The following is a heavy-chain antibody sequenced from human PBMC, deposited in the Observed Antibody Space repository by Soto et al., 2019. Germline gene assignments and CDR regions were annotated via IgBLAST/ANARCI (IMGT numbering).Heavy chain of an antibody. Sequence: EVQLVESGGGQVKPGGTLRLSCVDSGFTLSSYSMNWVRQAPGKGLEWVSSISTTSNPIFYADSVRGRFTISRDNAKNSLYLQMNSLRAEDTAVYYCLRGGRGYTRDDVLDAWGQGTMVTVSS. CDR3: LRGGRGYTRDDVLDA. CDR2: ISTTSNPI. J-gene: IGHJ3*01. CDR1: GFTLSSYS. V-gene: IGHV3-21*06. D-gene: IGHD2-2*02.